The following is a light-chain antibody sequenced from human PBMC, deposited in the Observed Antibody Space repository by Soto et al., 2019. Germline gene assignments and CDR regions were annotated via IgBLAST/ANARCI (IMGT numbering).Light chain of an antibody. CDR2: EVS. CDR1: SSDVGSYNL. Sequence: QSALTQPASLSGSPGQSITISCIGTSSDVGSYNLVSWYQQHPGKAPKVLIYEVSERPSGVSNRFSGSKSGNTASLTISGLQAEDEAEYYCCAYAGSRNHVLCGGGTQLTVL. CDR3: CAYAGSRNHVL. J-gene: IGLJ2*01. V-gene: IGLV2-23*02.